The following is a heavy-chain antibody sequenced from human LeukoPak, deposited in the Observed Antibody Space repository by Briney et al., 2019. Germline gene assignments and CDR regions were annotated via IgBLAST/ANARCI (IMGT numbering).Heavy chain of an antibody. V-gene: IGHV1-24*01. D-gene: IGHD3-22*01. CDR1: GYTLTELS. CDR2: FDPEDGET. CDR3: ATAVFLDSSGQYYFDY. Sequence: ASVKVSCKVSGYTLTELSMHWVRQAPGKGLEWMGGFDPEDGETIYAQKFQGRVTMTEDTSTDTAYIELSSLRSEDTAVYYCATAVFLDSSGQYYFDYWGQGTLVTVSS. J-gene: IGHJ4*02.